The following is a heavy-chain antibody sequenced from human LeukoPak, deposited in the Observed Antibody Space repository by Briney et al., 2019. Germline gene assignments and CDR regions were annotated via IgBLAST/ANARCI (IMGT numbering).Heavy chain of an antibody. D-gene: IGHD3-10*01. CDR2: IIPNSGGT. V-gene: IGHV1-2*02. CDR3: ARDPAMVPGGGFFDY. CDR1: GYTFTVYY. J-gene: IGHJ4*02. Sequence: ASVKVSCKASGYTFTVYYMHWVRQAPGQRLEWMGCIIPNSGGTNYAQKVQGRVTMTTDTSTSTAYMELRSLRSDDTAVYYCARDPAMVPGGGFFDYWGQGTLVTVSS.